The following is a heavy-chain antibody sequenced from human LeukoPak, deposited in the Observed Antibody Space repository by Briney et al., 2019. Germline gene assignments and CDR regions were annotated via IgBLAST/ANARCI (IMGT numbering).Heavy chain of an antibody. CDR2: ICSNGGST. CDR1: GFTFSSYA. CDR3: ARVTRGFDY. D-gene: IGHD3-10*01. Sequence: GGSLRLSCAASGFTFSSYAMHWVRQAPGKGLEYVLAICSNGGSTYYANSVKGRFTISRDNSKNTLYLQMGSLRAEDMAVYYCARVTRGFDYWGQGTLVTVSS. J-gene: IGHJ4*02. V-gene: IGHV3-64*01.